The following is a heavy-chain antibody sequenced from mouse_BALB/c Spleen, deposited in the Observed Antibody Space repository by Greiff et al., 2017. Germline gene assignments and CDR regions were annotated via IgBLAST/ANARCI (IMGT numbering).Heavy chain of an antibody. CDR1: GFSLTSYG. D-gene: IGHD2-1*01. CDR3: ATYGNYVYYAMDY. V-gene: IGHV2-4-1*01. CDR2: IWSGGST. J-gene: IGHJ4*01. Sequence: VQLQQSGPGLVQPSQSLSITCTVSGFSLTSYGVHWVRQSPGKGLEWLGVIWSGGSTDYNAAFISRLSISKDNSKSQVFFKMNSLQADDTAIYYCATYGNYVYYAMDYWGQGTSVTVSS.